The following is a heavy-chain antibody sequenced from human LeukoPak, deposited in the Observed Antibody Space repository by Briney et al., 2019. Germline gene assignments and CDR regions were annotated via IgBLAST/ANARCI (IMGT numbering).Heavy chain of an antibody. D-gene: IGHD3-10*01. J-gene: IGHJ3*02. V-gene: IGHV4-31*03. CDR3: ARTLLGDGAFDI. Sequence: SQTLSLTCTVSGGSISNGGYYWSWIRQHPGKGLEWIGYIYYSGSTYYNPSLKSRVTISVDTSKNQFSLKLSSVTAADTAVYYCARTLLGDGAFDIWGQGTMVTVSS. CDR1: GGSISNGGYY. CDR2: IYYSGST.